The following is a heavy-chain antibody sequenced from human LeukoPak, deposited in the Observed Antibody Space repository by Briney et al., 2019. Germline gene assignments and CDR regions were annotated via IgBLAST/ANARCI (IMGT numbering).Heavy chain of an antibody. CDR3: ARRGTIDSGRPWN. CDR2: MHYSGST. D-gene: IGHD1-26*01. V-gene: IGHV4-39*01. Sequence: SETLSLTCTVSGGSINSSSYYWGWIRQPPGKGLEWIGSMHYSGSTYYNPSLKSRVTISVDTSKNQFSLKVSSVTAADTAVYYCARRGTIDSGRPWNWGQGTLVAVSS. CDR1: GGSINSSSYY. J-gene: IGHJ4*02.